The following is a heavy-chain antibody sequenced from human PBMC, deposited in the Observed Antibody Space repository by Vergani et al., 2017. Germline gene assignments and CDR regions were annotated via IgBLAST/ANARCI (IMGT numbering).Heavy chain of an antibody. CDR1: GYTFTDHY. V-gene: IGHV1-69-2*01. Sequence: EVQLVQSGAEVKKPGATMKISCKVSGYTFTDHYMHWVKQAPGKGLEGMGLVDPEDGETIYAEKFKGRVTIAADTSTDTAHLELSSLRSEETAVYYCATPQTVTTGGMEVWGQGTTVIVSS. CDR2: VDPEDGET. D-gene: IGHD4-17*01. J-gene: IGHJ6*02. CDR3: ATPQTVTTGGMEV.